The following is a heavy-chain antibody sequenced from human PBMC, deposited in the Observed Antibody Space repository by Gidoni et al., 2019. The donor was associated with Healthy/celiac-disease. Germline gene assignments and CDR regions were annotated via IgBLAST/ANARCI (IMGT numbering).Heavy chain of an antibody. D-gene: IGHD5-12*01. V-gene: IGHV3-9*01. Sequence: EVQLVESGGGLVQPGRSLRLSCAASGSTFDDYAMHWVRQAPGKGLEWVSGISWNSGSIGYADSVKGRFTISRDNAKNSLYLQMNSLRAEDTALYYCAKLGTDGYNIRDYWGQGTLVTVSS. CDR2: ISWNSGSI. J-gene: IGHJ4*02. CDR1: GSTFDDYA. CDR3: AKLGTDGYNIRDY.